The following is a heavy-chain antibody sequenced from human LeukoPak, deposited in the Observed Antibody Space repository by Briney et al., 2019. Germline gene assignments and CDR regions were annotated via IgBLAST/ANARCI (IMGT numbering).Heavy chain of an antibody. CDR2: ISYDGSNE. CDR1: GFTFSRYA. CDR3: AREAEAFDI. J-gene: IGHJ3*02. V-gene: IGHV3-30-3*01. Sequence: GGSLRLSCAASGFTFSRYAMHWVRQAPGKGLDWVAIISYDGSNEYYADSVKGRFTISRDNSKSTLYLQMNSLRPEDTAVYYCAREAEAFDIWGQGTMVTVSS.